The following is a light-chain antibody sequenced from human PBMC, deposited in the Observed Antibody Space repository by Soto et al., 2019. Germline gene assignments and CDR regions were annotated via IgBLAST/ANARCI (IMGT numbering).Light chain of an antibody. CDR2: DAS. Sequence: EILMTQSPATLSVSPGERAILSCRASQNIGTNLAWYQQKPGQVPRLLIYDASNRATGIPARFSGSGSGTEFTLIISSLQSEDAAVYYCQQYNSWLWTFGQGTKVDIK. CDR3: QQYNSWLWT. J-gene: IGKJ1*01. V-gene: IGKV3-15*01. CDR1: QNIGTN.